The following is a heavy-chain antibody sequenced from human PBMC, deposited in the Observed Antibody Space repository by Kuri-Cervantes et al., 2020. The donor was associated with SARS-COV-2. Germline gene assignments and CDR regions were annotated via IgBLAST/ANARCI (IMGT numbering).Heavy chain of an antibody. CDR3: ARGPRRSSTSCSYYYYGMGV. CDR2: INHSGST. J-gene: IGHJ6*04. D-gene: IGHD2-2*01. V-gene: IGHV4-34*01. Sequence: SETLSLTCDVHGGPLRGYYWSWIRQPPGRGLEWSGEINHSGSTNYNPTLKSRVTISVDTSKNRFSLKLRSVTATDTAVYYCARGPRRSSTSCSYYYYGMGVWGKGTTVTVSS. CDR1: GGPLRGYY.